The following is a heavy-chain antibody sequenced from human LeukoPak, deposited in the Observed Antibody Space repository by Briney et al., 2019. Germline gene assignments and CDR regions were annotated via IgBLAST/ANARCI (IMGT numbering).Heavy chain of an antibody. Sequence: ASVKVSCKASGYTFTNYGISWVRQAPGQGPEWIGWISAYSGHTNYAQKLQGRVTMTTDTSTSTAYMELRSLRSDDTAVYYCARDNHSGSWSWFDPWGQGTLVSVPS. CDR3: ARDNHSGSWSWFDP. J-gene: IGHJ5*02. V-gene: IGHV1-18*01. CDR1: GYTFTNYG. D-gene: IGHD6-13*01. CDR2: ISAYSGHT.